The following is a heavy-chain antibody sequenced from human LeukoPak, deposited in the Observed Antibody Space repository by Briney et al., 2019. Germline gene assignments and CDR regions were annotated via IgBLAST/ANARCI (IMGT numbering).Heavy chain of an antibody. J-gene: IGHJ4*02. Sequence: TXSLTCTVSGGSISSGDYYWSWIRQPPGKGLEWIGYIYYSGSTYYNPSLKSRVTISVDTSKNQFSLKLSSVTAADTAVYYCARGREMATTLDYWGQGTLVTVSS. CDR3: ARGREMATTLDY. D-gene: IGHD5-24*01. V-gene: IGHV4-30-4*08. CDR1: GGSISSGDYY. CDR2: IYYSGST.